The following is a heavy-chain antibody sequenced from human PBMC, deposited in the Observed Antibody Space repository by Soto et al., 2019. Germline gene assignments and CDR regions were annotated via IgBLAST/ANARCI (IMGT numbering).Heavy chain of an antibody. Sequence: EVQLVESGGGLVQLGGSLRLSCAASGLTFSSYSMNWVRQAPGKGLEWVSFISSSSSFIYYADSVKGRFTVSRDTAKNSLYLQMNSLRAEDTAVYYCAREVTQCFDIWGQGTMVTVSS. CDR2: ISSSSSFI. J-gene: IGHJ3*02. CDR1: GLTFSSYS. D-gene: IGHD2-21*02. CDR3: AREVTQCFDI. V-gene: IGHV3-48*01.